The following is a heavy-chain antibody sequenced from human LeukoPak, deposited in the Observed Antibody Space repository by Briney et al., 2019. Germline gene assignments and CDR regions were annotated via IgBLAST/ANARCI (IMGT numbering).Heavy chain of an antibody. D-gene: IGHD3-10*01. V-gene: IGHV4-4*07. J-gene: IGHJ4*02. CDR1: GGSISSYY. CDR3: ARDAKYYYGSRTYFFFEY. CDR2: IYTTGTT. Sequence: SETLSLTCTVSGGSISSYYWSWIRQPAGKGLEWIGHIYTTGTTNYNPSLKSRVTMSIDTSKNQFSLKLSSVTAADTAVYYCARDAKYYYGSRTYFFFEYWGQGTLLTVSS.